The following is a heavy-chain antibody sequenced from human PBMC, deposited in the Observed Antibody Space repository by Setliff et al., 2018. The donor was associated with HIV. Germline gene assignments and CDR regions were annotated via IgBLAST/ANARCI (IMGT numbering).Heavy chain of an antibody. V-gene: IGHV1-2*06. CDR1: GYTFTDYH. D-gene: IGHD2-2*01. CDR2: MHPKSGGA. J-gene: IGHJ5*02. CDR3: ARGSYYCSPTTCFHNYFDP. Sequence: ASVKVSCKASGYTFTDYHIHWVRQAPGQGLEWMGRMHPKSGGANLVQKFEDRVTMTRDTSISTAYMELSRLRSDDTAVYYCARGSYYCSPTTCFHNYFDPWGLGTLVTVSS.